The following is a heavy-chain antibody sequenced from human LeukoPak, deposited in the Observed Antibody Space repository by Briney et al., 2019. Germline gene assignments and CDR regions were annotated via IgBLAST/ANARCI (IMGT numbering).Heavy chain of an antibody. CDR1: GFTFSTYS. CDR3: AGDFSQSRNSDY. J-gene: IGHJ4*02. V-gene: IGHV3-21*01. CDR2: ISGSSNFM. Sequence: PGGSLRLSCAASGFTFSTYSMNWVRQAPGKGLEWVSSISGSSNFMSYADSVKGRFTSSRDNARNSLYLQMNSLRAEDTAVYYCAGDFSQSRNSDYWGQGTLVTVSS. D-gene: IGHD4-23*01.